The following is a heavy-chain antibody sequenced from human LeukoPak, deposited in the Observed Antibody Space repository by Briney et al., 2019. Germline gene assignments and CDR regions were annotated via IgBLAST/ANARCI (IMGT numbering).Heavy chain of an antibody. J-gene: IGHJ5*02. CDR2: MNPNSGNT. CDR1: GYTFTSYY. D-gene: IGHD3-10*01. CDR3: ARGVSMVRGVRRTRFDP. V-gene: IGHV1-8*02. Sequence: GASVKVSCKASGYTFTSYYMHWVRQATGQGLEWMGWMNPNSGNTGYAQKFQGRVTMTRNTSISTAYMELSSLRSEDTAVYYCARGVSMVRGVRRTRFDPWGQGTLVTVSS.